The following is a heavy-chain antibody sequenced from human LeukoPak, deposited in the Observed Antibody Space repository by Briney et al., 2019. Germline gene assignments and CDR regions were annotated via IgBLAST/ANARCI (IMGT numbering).Heavy chain of an antibody. CDR2: MNPNSGNT. V-gene: IGHV1-8*03. J-gene: IGHJ3*02. CDR3: ARGIPNFLTGEAYDAFDI. D-gene: IGHD7-27*01. CDR1: GYTFTSYD. Sequence: ASVNVSCKASGYTFTSYDINWVRQATGQGLEWMGWMNPNSGNTGYAQKFQGRVTITRNTSISTAYMELSSLRSEDTAVYYCARGIPNFLTGEAYDAFDIWGQGTMVTVSS.